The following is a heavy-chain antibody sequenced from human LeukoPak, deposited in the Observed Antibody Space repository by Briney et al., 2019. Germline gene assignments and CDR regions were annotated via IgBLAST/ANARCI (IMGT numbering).Heavy chain of an antibody. V-gene: IGHV4-4*07. Sequence: SETLSLTCTVSGGSISSYYWSWVRQPAGKGLEWIGRIYTSGSTNYNPSLKSRVTMSVDTSKNQFSLKLSSVTAADTAVYYCARGVLVEMATIPFDYWGQGTLVTVPS. J-gene: IGHJ4*02. CDR3: ARGVLVEMATIPFDY. CDR1: GGSISSYY. D-gene: IGHD5-24*01. CDR2: IYTSGST.